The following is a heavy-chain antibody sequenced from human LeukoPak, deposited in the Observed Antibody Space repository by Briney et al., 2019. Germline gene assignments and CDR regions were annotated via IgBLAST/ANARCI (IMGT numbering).Heavy chain of an antibody. J-gene: IGHJ4*02. D-gene: IGHD3-22*01. CDR1: GFTLSSFG. Sequence: GGSLRLSCAASGFTLSSFGMHWVRQSPGKGLEWVAVISKDGSKKDYVDSVKGRFTISRDNAKNSLYLQMNSLRAEDTAVYYCAKDYYDSSGYDPFFDYWGQGTLVTVSS. V-gene: IGHV3-30*18. CDR3: AKDYYDSSGYDPFFDY. CDR2: ISKDGSKK.